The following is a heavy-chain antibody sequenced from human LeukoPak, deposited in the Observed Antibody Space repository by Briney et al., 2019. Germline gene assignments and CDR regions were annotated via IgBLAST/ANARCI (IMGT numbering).Heavy chain of an antibody. V-gene: IGHV3-21*01. Sequence: GGSLRLSCAASGFTFSSYSMNWVRQAPGKGLEWVSSISSSSSYIYYADSVKGRFTISRDNAKNSLYLQMNSLRAEDTAVYYCAIFAAAAGIRAFDIWGQGTMVTVSS. J-gene: IGHJ3*02. CDR2: ISSSSSYI. CDR1: GFTFSSYS. CDR3: AIFAAAAGIRAFDI. D-gene: IGHD6-13*01.